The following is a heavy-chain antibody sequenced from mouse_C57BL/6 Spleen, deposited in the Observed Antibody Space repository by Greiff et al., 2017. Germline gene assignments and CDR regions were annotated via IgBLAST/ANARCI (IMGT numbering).Heavy chain of an antibody. D-gene: IGHD2-2*01. CDR3: ARGGSTMVTAY. CDR2: IYPRSGNT. Sequence: QVQLQQSGAELARPGASVKLSCKASGYTFTSYGISWVKQRPGQGLEWIGEIYPRSGNTYYNEKFKGKATLTADKSSSTAYMELRSLTSEDSAVYFCARGGSTMVTAYWGQGTTLTVSS. V-gene: IGHV1-81*01. CDR1: GYTFTSYG. J-gene: IGHJ2*01.